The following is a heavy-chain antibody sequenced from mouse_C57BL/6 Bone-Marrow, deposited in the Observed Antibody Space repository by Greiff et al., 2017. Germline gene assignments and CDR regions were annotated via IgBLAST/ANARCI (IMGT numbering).Heavy chain of an antibody. Sequence: QVQLQQPGAELVKPGASVKLSCKASGYTFTSYWMHWVKQRPGQGLEWIGMIHPNSGSTKYNEKFKSKATLTVDKSSSTAYMQLSSLTSEDSAVYYCARRGSYYGSSPYYFDYWGQGTTLTVSS. CDR3: ARRGSYYGSSPYYFDY. J-gene: IGHJ2*01. D-gene: IGHD1-1*01. V-gene: IGHV1-64*01. CDR2: IHPNSGST. CDR1: GYTFTSYW.